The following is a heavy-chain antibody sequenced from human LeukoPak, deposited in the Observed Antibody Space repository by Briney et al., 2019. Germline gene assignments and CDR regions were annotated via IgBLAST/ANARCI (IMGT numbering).Heavy chain of an antibody. CDR1: AASISSYY. Sequence: SETLSLTSTVSAASISSYYWSWNRQLPGEGLEWNGYILYIGSTTYNPSLKSRVTISVDTSKNQFSLKLSSVSAADTAVYYGARREGDYGYWYFDLWGRGTLVTVSS. CDR2: ILYIGST. V-gene: IGHV4-59*12. D-gene: IGHD4-17*01. J-gene: IGHJ2*01. CDR3: ARREGDYGYWYFDL.